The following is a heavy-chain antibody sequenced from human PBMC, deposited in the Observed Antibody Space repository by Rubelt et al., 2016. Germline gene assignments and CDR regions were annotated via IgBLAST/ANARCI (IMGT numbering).Heavy chain of an antibody. J-gene: IGHJ2*01. Sequence: EVQLLESGGGLVQPGGSLRLSCVAPGFNFNNNAMSWVRQAPGKGLEWVSGLSGSGGSTSYADPVKGRFTISRDNSKNTLYLQMNSLRAEDTAVYHCARADYGDYAGYWYFDLWGRGTLVTVSS. CDR3: ARADYGDYAGYWYFDL. CDR2: LSGSGGST. CDR1: GFNFNNNA. D-gene: IGHD4-17*01. V-gene: IGHV3-23*01.